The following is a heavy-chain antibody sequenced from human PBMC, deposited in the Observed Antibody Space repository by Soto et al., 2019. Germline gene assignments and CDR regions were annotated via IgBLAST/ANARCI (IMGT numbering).Heavy chain of an antibody. V-gene: IGHV4-30-4*01. D-gene: IGHD5-18*01. CDR2: TYKSGGT. J-gene: IGHJ4*02. CDR1: GGSISSGDYY. Sequence: SETLSLTCTVSGGSISSGDYYWSWIRQPPGKGLEWIGYTYKSGGTYYNPSFRSRVAMSVDTPKNQFSLRLSSVTAADTAIYYCAREDTAMVDYWGQGTLVTVSS. CDR3: AREDTAMVDY.